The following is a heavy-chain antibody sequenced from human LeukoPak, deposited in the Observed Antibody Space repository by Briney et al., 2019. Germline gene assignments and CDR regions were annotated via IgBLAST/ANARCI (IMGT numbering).Heavy chain of an antibody. J-gene: IGHJ4*02. CDR1: GVTFTSYC. CDR3: ARGRGGDFDY. V-gene: IGHV3-74*01. Sequence: GGSLRLSCAPSGVTFTSYCMHWVRQTPGKGLVWVSRINSDGSSTTYADSVKGRFTISRDNAKNTLYLQMNSLRAEDTAVYYCARGRGGDFDYWGQGTLVTVSS. CDR2: INSDGSST.